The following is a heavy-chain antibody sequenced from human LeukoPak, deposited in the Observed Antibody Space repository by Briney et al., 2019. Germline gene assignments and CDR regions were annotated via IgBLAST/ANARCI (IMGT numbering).Heavy chain of an antibody. CDR2: ITGRGAST. V-gene: IGHV3-23*01. Sequence: GGSLRLSCAASGFTFSSYAMSWVRQAPGKGLEWVSAITGRGASTYYADSVKGRFTISRDNSKNTLYLQMNSLRAEDTAVHCCAKVPPSPGWWYFDLWGRGTLVTVSS. CDR1: GFTFSSYA. J-gene: IGHJ2*01. CDR3: AKVPPSPGWWYFDL.